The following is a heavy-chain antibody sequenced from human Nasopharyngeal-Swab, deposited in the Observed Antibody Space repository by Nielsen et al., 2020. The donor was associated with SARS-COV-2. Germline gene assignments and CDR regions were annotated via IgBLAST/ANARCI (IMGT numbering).Heavy chain of an antibody. D-gene: IGHD2-2*01. J-gene: IGHJ4*02. CDR2: ISSSGNYI. CDR1: GFTFSSYT. CDR3: ARDFGFCSSTSCSLLTFDY. V-gene: IGHV3-21*01. Sequence: GESLKISCAASGFTFSSYTVNWVRQAPGKGLEWVSSISSSGNYIYYADSVKGRFTISRDNAKNSLSLPMNTLRAEDTAVYYCARDFGFCSSTSCSLLTFDYWGQGTLVTVSS.